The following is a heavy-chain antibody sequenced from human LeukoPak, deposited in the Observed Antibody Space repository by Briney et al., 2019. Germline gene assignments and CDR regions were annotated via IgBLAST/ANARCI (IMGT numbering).Heavy chain of an antibody. D-gene: IGHD1-26*01. CDR1: GYSISSGYY. Sequence: SETLSLTCSVSGYSISSGYYWGWIRQPPGKGLEWIGSIYLSGSTYYNPSLKSRVTISVDTSKNHFSLKLSSVTAADTAIYYCATYSGSYLDFFDYWGQGTLVTVSS. J-gene: IGHJ4*02. CDR2: IYLSGST. V-gene: IGHV4-38-2*01. CDR3: ATYSGSYLDFFDY.